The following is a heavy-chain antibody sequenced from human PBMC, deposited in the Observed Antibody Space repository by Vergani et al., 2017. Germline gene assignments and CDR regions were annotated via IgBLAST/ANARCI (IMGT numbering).Heavy chain of an antibody. D-gene: IGHD6-13*01. J-gene: IGHJ6*02. CDR2: ISGSGGST. V-gene: IGHV3-23*04. CDR3: ARSGGDGAAAGTEYYYYGMDV. Sequence: EVQLVESGGGLVQPGGSLRLSCAASGFTFSSYAMSWVRQAPGKGLEWVSAISGSGGSTYYADSVKGRFTISRDNSKNTLYLQMNSLRAGDTAVYYCARSGGDGAAAGTEYYYYGMDVWGQGTTVTVSS. CDR1: GFTFSSYA.